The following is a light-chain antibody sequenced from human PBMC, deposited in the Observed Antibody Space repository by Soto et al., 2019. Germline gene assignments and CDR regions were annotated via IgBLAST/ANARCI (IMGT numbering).Light chain of an antibody. CDR2: DAS. V-gene: IGKV3-20*01. CDR1: QSVRSSY. J-gene: IGKJ1*01. Sequence: EIVLTQSPGTLSLSPGERATLSCRASQSVRSSYLAWYQQKPGQTPSLLIYDASNRATGIPGRFSGSGSGTDFTLAISRLAPEDFAVYYCQQYGSSPTFGQGTKVEIK. CDR3: QQYGSSPT.